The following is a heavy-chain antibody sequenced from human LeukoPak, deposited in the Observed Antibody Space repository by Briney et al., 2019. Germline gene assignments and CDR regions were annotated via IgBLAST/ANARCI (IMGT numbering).Heavy chain of an antibody. CDR2: IYYSGST. CDR1: GGSISSSSYY. D-gene: IGHD3-10*01. Sequence: PSETLSLTCTVSGGSISSSSYYWGWIHQPPGKGLEWIGSIYYSGSTYYNPSLKSRVTISVDTSKNQFSLKLSSVTAADTAVYYCASDMVRGVIFTDYWGQGTLVTVSS. V-gene: IGHV4-39*01. CDR3: ASDMVRGVIFTDY. J-gene: IGHJ4*02.